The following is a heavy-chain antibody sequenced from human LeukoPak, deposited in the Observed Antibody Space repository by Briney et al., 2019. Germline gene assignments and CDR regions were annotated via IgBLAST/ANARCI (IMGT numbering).Heavy chain of an antibody. CDR2: MNPNSGNT. D-gene: IGHD3-3*01. Sequence: GASVKVSCKASGYTFTSYDINWVRQATGQGPEWMGWMNPNSGNTGYARKFQGRVTMTRNTSISTAYMELSSLRSEDTAVYYCARLEWLSRGYYYYMDVWGKGTTVTVSS. CDR3: ARLEWLSRGYYYYMDV. V-gene: IGHV1-8*01. J-gene: IGHJ6*03. CDR1: GYTFTSYD.